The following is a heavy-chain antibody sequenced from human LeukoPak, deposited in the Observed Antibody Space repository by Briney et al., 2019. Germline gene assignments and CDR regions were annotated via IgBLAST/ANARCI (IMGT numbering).Heavy chain of an antibody. CDR3: ARDLDYYGSGSPSDY. J-gene: IGHJ4*02. V-gene: IGHV1-46*01. CDR2: INPSGGST. Sequence: ASVKVSCKASGYTFTSYYMHWVRQAPGQGLEWMGIINPSGGSTSYAQKFQGRVTMARDTSTSTVYMELSSLRSEDTAVYYCARDLDYYGSGSPSDYWGQGTLVTVSS. D-gene: IGHD3-10*01. CDR1: GYTFTSYY.